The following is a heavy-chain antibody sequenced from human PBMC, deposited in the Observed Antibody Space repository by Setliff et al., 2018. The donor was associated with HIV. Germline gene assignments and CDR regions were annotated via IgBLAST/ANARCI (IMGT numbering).Heavy chain of an antibody. J-gene: IGHJ6*02. D-gene: IGHD3-10*01. CDR2: INAGNGKT. V-gene: IGHV1-3*01. CDR1: GYTFSTYA. Sequence: GASVKVSCKASGYTFSTYAMHWVRQAPGQRLEWMGWINAGNGKTKYSQKFQGRVTIMRDTSASTAYMELSSLRSEDTAVYYCAREQVGSGPPRGMDVWGQGTTVTVSS. CDR3: AREQVGSGPPRGMDV.